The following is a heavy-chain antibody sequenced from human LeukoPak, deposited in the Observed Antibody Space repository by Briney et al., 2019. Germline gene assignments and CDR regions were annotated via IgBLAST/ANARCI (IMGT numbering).Heavy chain of an antibody. CDR1: GFTFSSYS. CDR2: ISSSSSYI. V-gene: IGHV3-21*01. J-gene: IGHJ4*02. CDR3: ARQEYCSSTSCMGYYFDY. D-gene: IGHD2-2*01. Sequence: GGSLRLSCAASGFTFSSYSMNWVRQAPAKGLEWVSSISSSSSYIYYADSVKGRFTISRDNAKNSLYLQMNSLRAEDTAVYYCARQEYCSSTSCMGYYFDYWGQGTLVTVSS.